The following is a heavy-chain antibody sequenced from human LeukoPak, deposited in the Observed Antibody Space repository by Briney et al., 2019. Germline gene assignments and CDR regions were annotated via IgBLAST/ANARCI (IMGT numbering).Heavy chain of an antibody. J-gene: IGHJ5*02. D-gene: IGHD2-2*02. CDR3: ARRGCSSTSCYNNWFDP. Sequence: ASVKVSCKASGYTFTSYDINWVRQDTGQGLEWMGWMNPNSGNTGYAQKFQGRVTITRNTSISTAYMELSSLRSEDTAVYYCARRGCSSTSCYNNWFDPWGQGTLVTVSS. V-gene: IGHV1-8*03. CDR1: GYTFTSYD. CDR2: MNPNSGNT.